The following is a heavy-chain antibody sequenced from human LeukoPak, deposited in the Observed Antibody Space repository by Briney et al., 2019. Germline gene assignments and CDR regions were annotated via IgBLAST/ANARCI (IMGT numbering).Heavy chain of an antibody. J-gene: IGHJ4*02. Sequence: PSQTLSLTCTVSGGSIRSGSYYWSWIRQPPGKGLEWIGYIYYSGSTNYNPSLKSRVTISVDTSKNQFSLKLSSVTAADTAVYYCARELGPGYPFDYWGQGTLVTVSS. V-gene: IGHV4-61*01. CDR2: IYYSGST. CDR1: GGSIRSGSYY. CDR3: ARELGPGYPFDY. D-gene: IGHD5-12*01.